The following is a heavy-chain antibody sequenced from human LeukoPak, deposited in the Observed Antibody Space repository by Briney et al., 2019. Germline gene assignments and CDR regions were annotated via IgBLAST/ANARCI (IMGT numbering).Heavy chain of an antibody. Sequence: RGSLRLSCAASGFTFSSYSMNWVRQPPGKGLEWVSSISSSSSYKYYPDSVKGRFTISRDNAKNSLYLQMNSLRAEDTAVYYCARETSHKVSVADYYGMDVWGQGTTVTVSS. CDR3: ARETSHKVSVADYYGMDV. V-gene: IGHV3-21*01. J-gene: IGHJ6*02. D-gene: IGHD2-15*01. CDR2: ISSSSSYK. CDR1: GFTFSSYS.